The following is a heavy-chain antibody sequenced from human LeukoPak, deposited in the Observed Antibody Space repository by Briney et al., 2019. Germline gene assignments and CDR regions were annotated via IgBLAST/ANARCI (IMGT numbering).Heavy chain of an antibody. CDR1: GYTFTSYG. V-gene: IGHV1-18*01. CDR2: ISPYTGNT. D-gene: IGHD2-2*01. CDR3: ARSGYCSSTSCYRH. Sequence: GASVKVSCKASGYTFTSYGISWVRQAPGQGLEWVGWISPYTGNTNYAQKFQGRVIVTTDTSTSTAYMELRSLRSDDTAVYYCARSGYCSSTSCYRHWGQGTLVTVSS. J-gene: IGHJ4*02.